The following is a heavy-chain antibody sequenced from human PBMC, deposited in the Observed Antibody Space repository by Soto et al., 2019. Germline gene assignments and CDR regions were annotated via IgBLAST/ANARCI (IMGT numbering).Heavy chain of an antibody. J-gene: IGHJ4*02. V-gene: IGHV4-39*07. D-gene: IGHD1-26*01. CDR2: IYYSGST. Sequence: PSETLSLTCTVSGGSISSSNYYWGWIRQPPGKGLEWIGSIYYSGSTYYNPSLRSRVTISVDTSKNQFSLKLSSVTAADTAVYYCARRYGSAIDYWGQGTLVTVSS. CDR3: ARRYGSAIDY. CDR1: GGSISSSNYY.